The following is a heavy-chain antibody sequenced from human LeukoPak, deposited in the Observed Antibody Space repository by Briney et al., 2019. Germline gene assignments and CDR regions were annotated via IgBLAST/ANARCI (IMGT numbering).Heavy chain of an antibody. CDR2: IYSGGST. V-gene: IGHV3-66*01. J-gene: IGHJ4*02. CDR3: ARYDYGGNSFFDY. Sequence: GGSLRLSCAASGFTVSSNYMSWVRQAPGKGLEWVSVIYSGGSTYYADSVKGRFTISRDNSKNTLYLQMNSLRAEDTAVYYCARYDYGGNSFFDYWGQGTLVTVSS. CDR1: GFTVSSNY. D-gene: IGHD4-23*01.